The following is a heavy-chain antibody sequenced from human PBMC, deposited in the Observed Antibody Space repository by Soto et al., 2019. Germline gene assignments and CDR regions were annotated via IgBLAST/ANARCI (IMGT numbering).Heavy chain of an antibody. CDR2: ISYDGSNK. J-gene: IGHJ4*02. D-gene: IGHD3-22*01. CDR3: AKDLPRYYDSSGYSRGILDY. Sequence: GGSLRLSCAASGFTFSSYGMHWVRQAPGKGLEWVAVISYDGSNKYYADSVKGRFTISRDNSKNTLYLQMNSLRAEDTAVYYCAKDLPRYYDSSGYSRGILDYWGQGTLVTVSS. CDR1: GFTFSSYG. V-gene: IGHV3-30*18.